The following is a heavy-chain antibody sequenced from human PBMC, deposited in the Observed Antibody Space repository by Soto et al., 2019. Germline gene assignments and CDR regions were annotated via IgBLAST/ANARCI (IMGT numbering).Heavy chain of an antibody. Sequence: SGESLKISCKGSGYSFTSYWIGWVRQMPGKGLEWMGIIYPGDSDTRYSPSFQGQVTISADKSISTAYLQWSSLKASDTDMYYCARPAYSGYEMDHNWFDPWGQGTLVTVSS. V-gene: IGHV5-51*01. CDR2: IYPGDSDT. D-gene: IGHD5-12*01. CDR1: GYSFTSYW. CDR3: ARPAYSGYEMDHNWFDP. J-gene: IGHJ5*02.